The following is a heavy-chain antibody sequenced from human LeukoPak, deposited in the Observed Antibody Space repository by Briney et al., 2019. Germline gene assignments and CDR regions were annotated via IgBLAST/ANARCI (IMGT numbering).Heavy chain of an antibody. CDR3: AKVYRPYYYDSSGYSDFDY. CDR2: ISGSGGST. J-gene: IGHJ4*02. CDR1: GFTFSSYA. V-gene: IGHV3-23*01. D-gene: IGHD3-22*01. Sequence: GGSLRLPCAASGFTFSSYAMSWVRQAPGKGLEWVSAISGSGGSTYYADSVKGRFTISRDNSKNTLYLQMNSLRAEDTAVYYCAKVYRPYYYDSSGYSDFDYWGQGTLVTVSS.